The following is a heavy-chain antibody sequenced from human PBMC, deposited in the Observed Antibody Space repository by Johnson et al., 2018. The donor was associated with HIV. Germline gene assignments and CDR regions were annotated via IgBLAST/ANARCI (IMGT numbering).Heavy chain of an antibody. Sequence: EVQLVESGGGLAQPGRSLRLSCVASGFTFGEYGMHWVRQAPGKGLEWVSGITWNSGSVAYADSVKGRFTISRDNVRNSLYLQMNILRAEDTALFYCAKGGRYYYGSDTDAFDLWGQGTMVTVSS. CDR2: ITWNSGSV. D-gene: IGHD3-10*01. V-gene: IGHV3-9*01. CDR3: AKGGRYYYGSDTDAFDL. J-gene: IGHJ3*01. CDR1: GFTFGEYG.